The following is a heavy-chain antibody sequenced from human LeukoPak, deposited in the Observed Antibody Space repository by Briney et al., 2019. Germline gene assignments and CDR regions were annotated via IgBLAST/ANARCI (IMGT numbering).Heavy chain of an antibody. CDR2: IYYSGST. CDR3: ARHWEVNMVRDEFDY. V-gene: IGHV4-39*01. Sequence: SETLSLTCTVSGGSISSSSYYWGWIRQPPGKGLEWIGSIYYSGSTYYNPSLKSRVTISVDTSKNQFSLKLSSGTAADTAVYYCARHWEVNMVRDEFDYWGQGTLVTVSS. J-gene: IGHJ4*02. CDR1: GGSISSSSYY. D-gene: IGHD3-10*01.